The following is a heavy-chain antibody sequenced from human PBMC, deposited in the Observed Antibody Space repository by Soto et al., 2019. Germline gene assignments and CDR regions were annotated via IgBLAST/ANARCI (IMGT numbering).Heavy chain of an antibody. D-gene: IGHD1-26*01. V-gene: IGHV3-23*05. J-gene: IGHJ6*02. CDR2: IYGSGST. CDR3: AGRVGATNYGMDV. Sequence: GGSLRLSCAASGFTFSSYAMSWVRQAPGKGLECVSTIYGSGSTYYADSVKGRFTISRDNSKNTLYLQMNSLRAEDTAVYYCAGRVGATNYGMDVWGQGTTVTVSS. CDR1: GFTFSSYA.